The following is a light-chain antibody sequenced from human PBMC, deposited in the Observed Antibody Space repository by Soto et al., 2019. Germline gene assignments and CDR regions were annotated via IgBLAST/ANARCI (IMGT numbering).Light chain of an antibody. CDR2: DAS. CDR1: HSVGRNL. J-gene: IGKJ1*01. V-gene: IGKV3-20*01. CDR3: QQYAASPLT. Sequence: NVLTQSPGTLSLSPGERATLSCRARHSVGRNLFAWYQQKTGQAPRLLIYDASSRATGIPDRFSGGGSGTYFTRTINRLEPEDFAVDYCQQYAASPLTFGQGIKVEI.